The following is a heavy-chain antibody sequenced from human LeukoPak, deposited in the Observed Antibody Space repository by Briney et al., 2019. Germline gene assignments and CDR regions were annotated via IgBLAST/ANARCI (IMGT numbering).Heavy chain of an antibody. D-gene: IGHD1-26*01. CDR3: ARNLGKWDRFDP. CDR2: IYNSGST. CDR1: GGSISYYY. Sequence: SETLSLTCTVSGGSISYYYWSWIRQPPGKGLEWIGYIYNSGSTNSNPSLRSRVTISIDTSRNQLSLKLTSVTAADTAVYFCARNLGKWDRFDPWGQGALVTVSS. J-gene: IGHJ5*02. V-gene: IGHV4-59*01.